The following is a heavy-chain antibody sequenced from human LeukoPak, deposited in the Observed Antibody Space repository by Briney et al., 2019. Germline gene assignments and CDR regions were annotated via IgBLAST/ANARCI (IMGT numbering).Heavy chain of an antibody. J-gene: IGHJ4*02. CDR2: IYYSGST. V-gene: IGHV4-39*07. D-gene: IGHD6-19*01. CDR1: GGSISSSSYY. Sequence: SETLSLTCTVSGGSISSSSYYWGWIRQPPGKGLEWIGSIYYSGSTYYNPSLKSRVTISVDTSKNQFSLKLSSVTAADTAVYYCAGIAVTGTYYWGQGTLVTVSS. CDR3: AGIAVTGTYY.